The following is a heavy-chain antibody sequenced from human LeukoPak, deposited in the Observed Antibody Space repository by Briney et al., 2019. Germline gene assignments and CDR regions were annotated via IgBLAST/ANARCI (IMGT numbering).Heavy chain of an antibody. Sequence: GASVKVSCKTSGYIFTNYAMHWVRQAPGQGLELMGWINVGNGHTKYSQDFQGRVTITRDTSASTAYMELSSLRSEDMAVYYCARGGYCSGGSCYSHRNWFDPWGQGTLVTVSS. CDR3: ARGGYCSGGSCYSHRNWFDP. D-gene: IGHD2-15*01. V-gene: IGHV1-3*03. CDR1: GYIFTNYA. J-gene: IGHJ5*02. CDR2: INVGNGHT.